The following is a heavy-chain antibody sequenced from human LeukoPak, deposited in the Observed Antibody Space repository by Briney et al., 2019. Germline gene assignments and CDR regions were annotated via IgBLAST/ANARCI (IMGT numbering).Heavy chain of an antibody. CDR3: AKSWCSSTSCSFDY. CDR1: GFTFSSYA. J-gene: IGHJ4*02. CDR2: ISGGGST. Sequence: GSLRLSCAASGFTFSSYAMSWVRQAPGKGLQWVSAISGGGSTYYADSVKGRFTISRDNSKNTLYQQMNSLRVEDTAVYYCAKSWCSSTSCSFDYWGQGTLVTVSS. D-gene: IGHD2-2*01. V-gene: IGHV3-23*01.